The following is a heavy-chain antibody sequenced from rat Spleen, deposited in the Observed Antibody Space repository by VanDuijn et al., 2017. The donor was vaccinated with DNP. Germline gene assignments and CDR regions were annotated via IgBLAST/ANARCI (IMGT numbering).Heavy chain of an antibody. Sequence: EVQLVESGGGLVQPGRSLKLSCAASGFTFSDYYMAWVRQAPKKGLEWVATILYDGSNTYYRDSVKGRFTFSRDNARSTLYLQMDSLRSEDTATYYCARPDYWGQGVMVTVSS. V-gene: IGHV5-7*01. CDR2: ILYDGSNT. J-gene: IGHJ2*01. CDR3: ARPDY. CDR1: GFTFSDYY.